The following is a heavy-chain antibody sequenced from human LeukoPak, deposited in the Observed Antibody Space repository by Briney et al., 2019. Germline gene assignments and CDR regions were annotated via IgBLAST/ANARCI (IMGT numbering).Heavy chain of an antibody. CDR3: ARVWGGWLRGSFDY. CDR2: IYPGDSDT. D-gene: IGHD6-19*01. CDR1: AYNFATYW. J-gene: IGHJ4*02. V-gene: IGHV5-51*01. Sequence: GESLKISCKGSAYNFATYWIGWVRQVPGKGLEWMGFIYPGDSDTRYSPSFQGQVTISADKSISTAYLQWSGLKASDTAMYYCARVWGGWLRGSFDYWGQGTLVTVSS.